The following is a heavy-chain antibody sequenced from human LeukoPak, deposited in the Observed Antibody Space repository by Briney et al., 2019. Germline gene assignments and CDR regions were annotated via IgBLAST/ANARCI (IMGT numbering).Heavy chain of an antibody. CDR1: GFTFSSYW. D-gene: IGHD4-17*01. V-gene: IGHV3-7*03. CDR2: IKQDGSEK. CDR3: ARDYNYGPNYYYYGMDV. Sequence: GSLRLSCAASGFTFSSYWMSWVRQAPGKGLEWVANIKQDGSEKYYVASVKGRFTISRDNAKNSLYLQMNSLRAEDTALYYCARDYNYGPNYYYYGMDVWGQGTTVTVSS. J-gene: IGHJ6*02.